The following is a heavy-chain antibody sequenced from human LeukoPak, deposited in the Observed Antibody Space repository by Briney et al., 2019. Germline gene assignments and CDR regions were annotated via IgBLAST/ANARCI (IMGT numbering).Heavy chain of an antibody. V-gene: IGHV1-18*04. CDR3: ARDNSVGDVAWWFDP. D-gene: IGHD1-26*01. J-gene: IGHJ5*02. CDR1: GYAFTGYY. CDR2: ISAYNGNT. Sequence: GASVKVSCKASGYAFTGYYMHWVRQAPGQGLEWMGWISAYNGNTNYAQKFQGRATMTTDTSTSTAYMELSSLRSEDTAVYYCARDNSVGDVAWWFDPWGQGTLVTVSS.